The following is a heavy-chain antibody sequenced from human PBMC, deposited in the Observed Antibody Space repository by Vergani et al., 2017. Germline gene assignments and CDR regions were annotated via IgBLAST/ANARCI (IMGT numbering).Heavy chain of an antibody. V-gene: IGHV4-59*01. Sequence: QVQLQESGPGLVKPSETLSLTCTVSGGSISSYYWSWIRQPPGKGLEWIGYIYYSGRTNYNHSLKSRVTISVDTSNNQFSLKLSSVTASDTAVYYCARGGGEYYYYYYMDVWGKGTTVTVSS. CDR1: GGSISSYY. J-gene: IGHJ6*03. D-gene: IGHD3-10*01. CDR3: ARGGGEYYYYYYMDV. CDR2: IYYSGRT.